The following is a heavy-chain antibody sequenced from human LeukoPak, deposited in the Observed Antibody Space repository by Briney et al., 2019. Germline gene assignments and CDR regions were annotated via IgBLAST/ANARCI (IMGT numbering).Heavy chain of an antibody. Sequence: ASVKVSCKASEYTFTDYYIHWIRQAPGQGLEWMRRISPNTGGTDHAQEFRDKITMTRDTSISTAYIELSRLISDDTAVYYCARGGRSGYRYFDYWGQGTLVTVSS. V-gene: IGHV1-2*06. D-gene: IGHD5-18*01. J-gene: IGHJ4*02. CDR3: ARGGRSGYRYFDY. CDR1: EYTFTDYY. CDR2: ISPNTGGT.